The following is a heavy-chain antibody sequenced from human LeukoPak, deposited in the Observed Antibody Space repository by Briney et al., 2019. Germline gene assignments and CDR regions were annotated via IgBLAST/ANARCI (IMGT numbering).Heavy chain of an antibody. CDR2: ISGSGGST. V-gene: IGHV3-23*01. CDR3: TRDQTMVATNWYFDL. D-gene: IGHD5-12*01. Sequence: GGSLRLSCAASGFTFSSYAMSWVRQAPGKGLEWVSAISGSGGSTYYADSVKGRFTISRDNSKTTVDLQMNSLRAEDTAVYYCTRDQTMVATNWYFDLWGRGTLVTVSS. J-gene: IGHJ2*01. CDR1: GFTFSSYA.